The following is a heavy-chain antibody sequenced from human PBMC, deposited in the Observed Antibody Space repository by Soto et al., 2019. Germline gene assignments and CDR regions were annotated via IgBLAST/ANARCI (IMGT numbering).Heavy chain of an antibody. D-gene: IGHD5-18*01. Sequence: QVQLVESGGGVVQPGRSLRLSCAASGFTFSSYAMHWVRQAPGKGLEWVAVISYDGSNKYYADSVKGRFTISRDNSKNTLDLQMNSLRAEDTAVYYCARGREGYSYGSDYWGQGTLVTVSS. CDR3: ARGREGYSYGSDY. J-gene: IGHJ4*02. CDR2: ISYDGSNK. CDR1: GFTFSSYA. V-gene: IGHV3-30-3*01.